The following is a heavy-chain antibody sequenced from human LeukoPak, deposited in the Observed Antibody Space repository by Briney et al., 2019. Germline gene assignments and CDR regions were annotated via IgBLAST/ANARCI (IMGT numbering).Heavy chain of an antibody. CDR2: IYYTGNT. V-gene: IGHV4-59*01. CDR1: GGSISGYF. D-gene: IGHD5-12*01. J-gene: IGHJ5*02. CDR3: VRSKSGGYGWFDP. Sequence: PCETFPLTRTVCGGSISGYFWTWIRQPPGKGLEWIGYIYYTGNTNYNPSRKCRVTISIDTSKNHFSLNVNSVTAADAAVYYCVRSKSGGYGWFDPWG.